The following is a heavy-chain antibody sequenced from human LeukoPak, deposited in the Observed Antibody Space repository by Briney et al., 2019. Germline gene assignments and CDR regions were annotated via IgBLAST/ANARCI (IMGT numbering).Heavy chain of an antibody. CDR2: ISSSGSTI. J-gene: IGHJ6*03. V-gene: IGHV3-48*02. Sequence: GGSLRLSCAASGFTFSSYGMNWVRQAPGKGLGWVSYISSSGSTIYYADSVKGRFTISRDNAKNSPYLQMNSLRDEDTAVYYCARQKGFYMDVWGKGTTVTVSS. CDR1: GFTFSSYG. CDR3: ARQKGFYMDV.